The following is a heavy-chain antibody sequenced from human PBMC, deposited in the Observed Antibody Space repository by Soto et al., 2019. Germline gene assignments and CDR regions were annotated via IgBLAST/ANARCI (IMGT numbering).Heavy chain of an antibody. CDR1: GGSISSSSYY. D-gene: IGHD7-27*01. CDR3: ARHPGDGDMDV. J-gene: IGHJ6*02. Sequence: SETLSLTCTVSGGSISSSSYYWGWIRQPPGKGLEWIGSIYYSGSTYYNPSLKSRVTISVDTSKNQFSLKLSSVTAADTAVYYCARHPGDGDMDVWGQGTTVTVSS. V-gene: IGHV4-39*01. CDR2: IYYSGST.